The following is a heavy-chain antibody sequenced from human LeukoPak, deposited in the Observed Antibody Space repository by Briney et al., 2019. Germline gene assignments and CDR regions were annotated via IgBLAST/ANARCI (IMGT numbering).Heavy chain of an antibody. V-gene: IGHV4-59*01. D-gene: IGHD3-10*01. CDR3: ARFNSFYYGSGNYYTPNYFDY. CDR2: IYYSGST. CDR1: GGSITSYY. J-gene: IGHJ4*02. Sequence: SETLSLTCTVSGGSITSYYWSWIRQPPGKGLEWIAYIYYSGSTYYNPSLKSRVTISVDTSKNQFSLKLSSVTAADTAVYYCARFNSFYYGSGNYYTPNYFDYWGQGTLVPVSS.